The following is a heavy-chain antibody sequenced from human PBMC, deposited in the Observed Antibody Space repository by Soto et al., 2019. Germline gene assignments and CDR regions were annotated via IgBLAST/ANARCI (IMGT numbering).Heavy chain of an antibody. CDR3: AREVKENYDSSVHPPY. V-gene: IGHV1-46*01. CDR2: INPSGGST. D-gene: IGHD3-22*01. Sequence: QVQLVQSGAEVKKPGASVKVSCKASGYTFTSYYMHWVRQAPGQGLEWMGIINPSGGSTSYEQKCKGRVTMTTDTSTSTVYMELSSLRSEDTAVYYCAREVKENYDSSVHPPYWGQGTLVTVSS. CDR1: GYTFTSYY. J-gene: IGHJ4*02.